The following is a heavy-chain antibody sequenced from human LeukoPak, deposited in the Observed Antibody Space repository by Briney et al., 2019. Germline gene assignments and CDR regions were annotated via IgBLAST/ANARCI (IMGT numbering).Heavy chain of an antibody. CDR2: IYHSGSS. V-gene: IGHV4-59*01. CDR3: ARDQNPYGSGSSLLDFLRERIRPNP. Sequence: SETLSLTCTVSGGSISSYYWSWIRQPPGKGLEWIGYIYHSGSSNYHPSLKSRVTMSVDTSKDQFSLKLSSVTAADTAVYYCARDQNPYGSGSSLLDFLRERIRPNP. J-gene: IGHJ5*02. D-gene: IGHD3-10*01. CDR1: GGSISSYY.